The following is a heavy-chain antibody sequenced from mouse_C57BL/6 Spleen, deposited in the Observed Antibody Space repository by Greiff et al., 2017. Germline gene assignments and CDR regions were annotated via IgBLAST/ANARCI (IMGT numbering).Heavy chain of an antibody. V-gene: IGHV1-54*01. Sequence: VKLMESGAELVRPGTSVKVSCKASGYAFTNYLIEWVKQRPGQGLEWIGVINPGSGGTNYNEKFKGKATLTADKSSSTAYMQLSSLTSEDSAVYFCARVPYYYGSSYYAMDYWGQGTSVTVSS. CDR1: GYAFTNYL. J-gene: IGHJ4*01. CDR2: INPGSGGT. D-gene: IGHD1-1*01. CDR3: ARVPYYYGSSYYAMDY.